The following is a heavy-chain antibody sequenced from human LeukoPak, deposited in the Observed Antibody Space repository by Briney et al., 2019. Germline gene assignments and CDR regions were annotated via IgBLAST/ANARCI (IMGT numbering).Heavy chain of an antibody. CDR1: GGSISSSSYY. V-gene: IGHV4-61*02. CDR3: ARVPIAARIIDY. CDR2: IYTSGST. D-gene: IGHD6-6*01. J-gene: IGHJ4*02. Sequence: SETLSLTCTVSGGSISSSSYYWSWIRQPAGKGLEWIGRIYTSGSTDYNPSLKSRVTMSVDTSKNQFSLKLSSVTAADTAVYYCARVPIAARIIDYWGQGTLVTVSS.